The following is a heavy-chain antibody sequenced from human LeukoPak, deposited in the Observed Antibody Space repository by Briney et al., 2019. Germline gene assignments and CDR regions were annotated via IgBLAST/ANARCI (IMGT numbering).Heavy chain of an antibody. CDR3: ARVSSYSSGWYVDY. Sequence: GGSLRLSCAASGFTFTTYWMTWVRQAPGKGLEWLANIKQDGSDKHYVDSVKGRFTISRDNAKNSVYLQMNSLRAEDTAVYYCARVSSYSSGWYVDYWGQGTLVTVSS. V-gene: IGHV3-7*01. J-gene: IGHJ4*02. D-gene: IGHD6-19*01. CDR2: IKQDGSDK. CDR1: GFTFTTYW.